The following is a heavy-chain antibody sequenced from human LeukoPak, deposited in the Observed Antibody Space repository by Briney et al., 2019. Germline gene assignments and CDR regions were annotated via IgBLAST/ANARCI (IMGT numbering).Heavy chain of an antibody. Sequence: PSETLSLTCAVYGGSFSGYYWSWIRQPPGKGLEWIGEINHSGSTNYNPSLKSRVTISVDTSKNQFSLKLSSVTAADTAVYYCARLTIKYYYDSSGSSDVWGKGTTVTISS. CDR2: INHSGST. CDR1: GGSFSGYY. J-gene: IGHJ6*04. D-gene: IGHD3-22*01. CDR3: ARLTIKYYYDSSGSSDV. V-gene: IGHV4-34*01.